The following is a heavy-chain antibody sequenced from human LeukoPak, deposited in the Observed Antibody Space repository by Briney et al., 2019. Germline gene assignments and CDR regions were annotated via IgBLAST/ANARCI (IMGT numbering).Heavy chain of an antibody. CDR1: GFTFSSYE. Sequence: GGSLRLSCAASGFTFSSYEMNWVRQAPGKGLEWVSYISSSGSTIYYADSVKGRFTISRDNAKDSLYLQMNSLRAEDTAVYYCARESVRASDYWGQGTLVTVSS. CDR3: ARESVRASDY. V-gene: IGHV3-48*03. CDR2: ISSSGSTI. J-gene: IGHJ4*02.